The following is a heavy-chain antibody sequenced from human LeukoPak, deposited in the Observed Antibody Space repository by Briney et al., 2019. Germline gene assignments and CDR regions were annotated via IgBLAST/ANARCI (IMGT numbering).Heavy chain of an antibody. J-gene: IGHJ4*02. D-gene: IGHD3-9*01. CDR3: ARESRRYFDWSPFDY. CDR2: ISSSSSAI. CDR1: GFTFSSYT. V-gene: IGHV3-48*02. Sequence: GGSLRLSCAASGFTFSSYTMNWVRQAPGKGLEWVSSISSSSSAIYYAASVKGRFTISRDNAKNSLYLQMNSLRDEDTAVYYCARESRRYFDWSPFDYWGQGTLVTVSS.